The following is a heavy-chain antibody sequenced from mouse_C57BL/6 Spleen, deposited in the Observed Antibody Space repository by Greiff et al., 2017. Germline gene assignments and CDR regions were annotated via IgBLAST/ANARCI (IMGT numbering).Heavy chain of an antibody. Sequence: QVQLQQPGTELVKPGASVKLSCKASGYTFTSYWMHWVKQRPIQGLEWIGNIDPSDSETHYNQKFKDKATLTVDKSSSTAYMQLSSLTSEDSAVYYCARAYGYGWYFDVWGTGTTVTVSS. CDR1: GYTFTSYW. V-gene: IGHV1-52*01. D-gene: IGHD2-2*01. CDR3: ARAYGYGWYFDV. J-gene: IGHJ1*03. CDR2: IDPSDSET.